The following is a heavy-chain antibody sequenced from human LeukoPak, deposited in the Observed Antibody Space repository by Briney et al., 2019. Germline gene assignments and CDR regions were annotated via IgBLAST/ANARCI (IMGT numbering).Heavy chain of an antibody. Sequence: PGGSLRLSCAASGFTVSSHYMTWVRQAPGKGLEYVSIIYSDGNTHCADSVKGRFTLSRDNSKNTLYLQMNSLRAEDTAVYYCARDPYYAESGDPWGQGTLVTVSS. D-gene: IGHD3-3*01. CDR3: ARDPYYAESGDP. CDR2: IYSDGNT. CDR1: GFTVSSHY. J-gene: IGHJ5*02. V-gene: IGHV3-53*01.